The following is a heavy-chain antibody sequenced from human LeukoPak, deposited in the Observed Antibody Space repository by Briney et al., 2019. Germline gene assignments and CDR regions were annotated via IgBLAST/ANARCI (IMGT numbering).Heavy chain of an antibody. CDR3: AKDRGSGYYSHYFDY. Sequence: GGSLRLSCTASGFAFSSYAMSWVRQAPGVGLEWVSAIDGGGGRTWHADSVRGRFTISRDNSKNTLFMQMNSLRAEDTAVYYCAKDRGSGYYSHYFDYWGQGTLVTVSS. D-gene: IGHD3-22*01. CDR2: IDGGGGRT. V-gene: IGHV3-23*01. CDR1: GFAFSSYA. J-gene: IGHJ4*02.